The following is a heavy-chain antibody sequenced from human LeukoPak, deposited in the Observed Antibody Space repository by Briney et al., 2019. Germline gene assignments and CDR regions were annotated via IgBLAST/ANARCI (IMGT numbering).Heavy chain of an antibody. CDR2: IKQDGSEK. CDR1: GFTFSSYW. J-gene: IGHJ4*02. CDR3: ARESIVATISHFDY. D-gene: IGHD5-12*01. Sequence: PGGSLRLSCADSGFTFSSYWMSWVRQAPGKGLEWVANIKQDGSEKYYVDSAKGRFTISRDNAKNSLYLQMNSLRAEDTAVYYCARESIVATISHFDYWGQGTLVTVSS. V-gene: IGHV3-7*01.